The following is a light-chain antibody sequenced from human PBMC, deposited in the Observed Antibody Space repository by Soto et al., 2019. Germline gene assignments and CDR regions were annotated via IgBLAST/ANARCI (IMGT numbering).Light chain of an antibody. CDR1: QSVGSF. Sequence: ENVLTQSPATLSLSPGERATLSCRASQSVGSFLAWYQQKPGQAPRLLIYDASNRATGIPARFSGSGSGTDFTLTISNLEPEDFAVYYCQQRTNWPLTFGGGTKVEIK. CDR3: QQRTNWPLT. J-gene: IGKJ4*01. CDR2: DAS. V-gene: IGKV3-11*01.